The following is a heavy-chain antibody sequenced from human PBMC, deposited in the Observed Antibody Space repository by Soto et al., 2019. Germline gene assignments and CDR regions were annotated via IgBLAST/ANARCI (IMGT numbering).Heavy chain of an antibody. CDR1: GFTFSSYG. J-gene: IGHJ6*02. CDR2: ISYDGSNK. D-gene: IGHD2-21*02. Sequence: QVQLVESGGGVVQPGRSLRLSCAASGFTFSSYGMHWVRQAPGKGLEWVAVISYDGSNKYYEDSVKGRFTISRDNSKNTLYLQMNSLRAEDTAVYYCAKVIVVVTDYYYGMDVWGQATTVTVSS. CDR3: AKVIVVVTDYYYGMDV. V-gene: IGHV3-30*18.